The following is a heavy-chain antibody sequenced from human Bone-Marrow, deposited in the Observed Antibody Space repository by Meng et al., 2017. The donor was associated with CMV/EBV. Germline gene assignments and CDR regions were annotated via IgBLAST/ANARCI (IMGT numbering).Heavy chain of an antibody. CDR3: ARAGYGDYGVDY. CDR1: GYSFTGYY. J-gene: IGHJ4*02. Sequence: SCRASGYSFTGYYMHWVRQAPEQGLEWVGWINPNSGDTSYAQKFQDRVTMTRDTSINTAYMELSSLTSHDTAMYYCARAGYGDYGVDYWGQGTLVTVSS. D-gene: IGHD4-17*01. CDR2: INPNSGDT. V-gene: IGHV1-2*02.